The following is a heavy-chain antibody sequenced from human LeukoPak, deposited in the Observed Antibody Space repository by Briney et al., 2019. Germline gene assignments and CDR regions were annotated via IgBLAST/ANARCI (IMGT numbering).Heavy chain of an antibody. J-gene: IGHJ4*02. D-gene: IGHD3-9*01. V-gene: IGHV3-30*02. CDR2: RRYDGDIK. CDR3: AKDMGRYFDRLYAVDY. Sequence: GGSLRLSCATSGFKFSIYGMHWVRQAPGKGLERVAFRRYDGDIKNYADAVKGRFTISGDESKNTLYLQMSSLRVKDTAVYYCAKDMGRYFDRLYAVDYWGQGTLVRVSS. CDR1: GFKFSIYG.